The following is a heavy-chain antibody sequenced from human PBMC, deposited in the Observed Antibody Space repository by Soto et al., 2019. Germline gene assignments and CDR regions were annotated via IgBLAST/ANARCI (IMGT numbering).Heavy chain of an antibody. CDR2: INPNSGGT. CDR3: AREGIAARPDFFDP. D-gene: IGHD6-6*01. Sequence: ASVNVSCKASGYTFTGYYMHWVRQAPGQGLEWMGWINPNSGGTNYAQKFQGWVTMTRDTSISTAYMELSRLRSDDTAVYYCAREGIAARPDFFDPWGQGTLVTGSS. V-gene: IGHV1-2*04. CDR1: GYTFTGYY. J-gene: IGHJ5*02.